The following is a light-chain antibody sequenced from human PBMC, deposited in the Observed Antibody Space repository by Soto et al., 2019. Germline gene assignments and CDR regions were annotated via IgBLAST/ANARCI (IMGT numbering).Light chain of an antibody. CDR2: GAS. J-gene: IGKJ2*01. CDR1: QSVSSSY. CDR3: HQYGSSYT. Sequence: EIGLTQSPGTLSLSPGARVTLSCRASQSVSSSYLAWYQQKPGQAPRLLIYGASSRATGIPDRFSGSVSGTDFTLTISRREREDFAVYYCHQYGSSYTFGQGTKLEIK. V-gene: IGKV3-20*01.